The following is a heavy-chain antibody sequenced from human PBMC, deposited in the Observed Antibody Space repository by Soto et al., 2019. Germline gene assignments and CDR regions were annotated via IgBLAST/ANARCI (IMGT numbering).Heavy chain of an antibody. J-gene: IGHJ4*02. Sequence: QVQLVQSGAEVKKPGASVKVSCKASGYTFTSYGISWVRQAPGQGLEWMGWISAYNGNTNYAQKLQGRVTMTTDTSTSTAYMERRSLRSDDTAVYYCARDFRGYSYGYPFGDYWGQGTLVTVSS. V-gene: IGHV1-18*04. CDR3: ARDFRGYSYGYPFGDY. CDR1: GYTFTSYG. D-gene: IGHD5-18*01. CDR2: ISAYNGNT.